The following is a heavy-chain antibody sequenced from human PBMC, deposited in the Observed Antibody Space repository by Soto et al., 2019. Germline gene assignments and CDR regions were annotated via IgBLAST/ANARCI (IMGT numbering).Heavy chain of an antibody. V-gene: IGHV3-48*01. J-gene: IGHJ4*02. CDR3: ASRDYFDY. CDR1: GFTFSSYS. Sequence: EVQLVESGGGLVQSGGSLRLSCAASGFTFSSYSMNWVRQAPGKGLEWVSYISGGGSTMYYADSVEGRFTISRDNAKSSLYLQMNSLRAEDTAVYYCASRDYFDYWGQGTLVTVSS. CDR2: ISGGGSTM.